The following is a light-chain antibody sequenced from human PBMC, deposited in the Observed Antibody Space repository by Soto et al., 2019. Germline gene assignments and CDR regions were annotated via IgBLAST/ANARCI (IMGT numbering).Light chain of an antibody. CDR3: AAWDDSLGSHAV. Sequence: QPVLTQPPSASGNPGQTVTISCSGSSSNIGINYVYWYQQLPGTAPKLLIYRNSQRPSGIPDRFSGSKSGTSASLAISGRRSEDEADYYCAAWDDSLGSHAVFGGGTQLTVL. J-gene: IGLJ7*01. CDR1: SSNIGINY. V-gene: IGLV1-47*01. CDR2: RNS.